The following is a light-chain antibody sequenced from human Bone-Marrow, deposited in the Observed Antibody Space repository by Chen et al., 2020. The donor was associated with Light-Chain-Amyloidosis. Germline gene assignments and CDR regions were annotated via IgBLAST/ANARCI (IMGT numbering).Light chain of an antibody. CDR1: QSISTY. J-gene: IGKJ2*01. CDR3: QQSHSIPRT. V-gene: IGKV1-39*01. CDR2: SAS. Sequence: DIQMTQSPSSLSASVGDRVTITCRVSQSISTYLNWYQYKPGKIPKLLIYSASTLQSGVPSRFSGSGSGTDFTLTISSLQAEDFASYYCQQSHSIPRTFGQGTKL.